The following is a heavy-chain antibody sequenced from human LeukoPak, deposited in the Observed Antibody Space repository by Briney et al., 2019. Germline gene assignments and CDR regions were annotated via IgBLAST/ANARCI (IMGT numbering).Heavy chain of an antibody. CDR2: IIPIFGTA. J-gene: IGHJ2*01. D-gene: IGHD3-3*01. CDR1: GGTFSSYA. Sequence: SVKVSCKASGGTFSSYAISWVRQAPGQGLEWMGGIIPIFGTANYAQKFQGRVTITADESTSTAYMELSSLRSEDTAVYYCARVIKWHTIFGVVFNWYFDLWGRGTLVTVSS. CDR3: ARVIKWHTIFGVVFNWYFDL. V-gene: IGHV1-69*13.